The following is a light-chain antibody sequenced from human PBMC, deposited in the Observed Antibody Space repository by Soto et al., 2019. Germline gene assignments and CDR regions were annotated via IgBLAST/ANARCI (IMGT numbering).Light chain of an antibody. V-gene: IGKV3-20*01. CDR2: GAS. CDR1: QSVSSY. Sequence: EIVLTQSPGTLSLSPGERATLSCRASQSVSSYLAWYKQKPGQAPRLLIYGASSSATGIPDRFSGSGSGTDFTLTISRLEPEDFGVYFCQQYGRPSRTFGQGTKVEIK. CDR3: QQYGRPSRT. J-gene: IGKJ1*01.